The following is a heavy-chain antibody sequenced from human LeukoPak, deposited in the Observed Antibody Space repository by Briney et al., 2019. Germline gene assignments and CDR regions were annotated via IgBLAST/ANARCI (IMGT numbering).Heavy chain of an antibody. CDR2: IYPGDSDT. J-gene: IGHJ4*02. CDR3: ARPESKSAALFDY. Sequence: GESLKISCKGSGYSFTSYWIGWVRQMPGKGLEWMGIIYPGDSDTRYSPSFQGQVTISADKSISTAYLQWSNLKASDTAMYYCARPESKSAALFDYWGQGTLVTVSS. D-gene: IGHD2-2*01. V-gene: IGHV5-51*01. CDR1: GYSFTSYW.